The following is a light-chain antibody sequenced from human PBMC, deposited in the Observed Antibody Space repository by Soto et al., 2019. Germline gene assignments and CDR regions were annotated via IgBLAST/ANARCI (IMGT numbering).Light chain of an antibody. CDR3: QQYDSSSVT. J-gene: IGKJ5*01. Sequence: IILTKSPGTLSLSPGEGATLSCKAIQTVISTHLAWYQQKPGQAPRLLIYATSNRATGIPDRFSGSGSGRDFTLTICRLEPQDSAVYYCQQYDSSSVTFVHGTRL. V-gene: IGKV3-20*01. CDR1: QTVISTH. CDR2: ATS.